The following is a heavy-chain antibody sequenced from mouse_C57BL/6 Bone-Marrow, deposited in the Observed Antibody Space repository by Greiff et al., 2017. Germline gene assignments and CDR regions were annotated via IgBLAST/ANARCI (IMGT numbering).Heavy chain of an antibody. D-gene: IGHD1-1*01. CDR3: ARWGTTVLDY. CDR2: ISGGGGNT. Sequence: KVVESGGGLVKPGGSLKLSCAASGFTFSSYTMSWVRQTPEKRLEWVATISGGGGNTYYPDSVKGRFTISRDNAKNTLYLQMSSLRSEDTALYYCARWGTTVLDYWGQGTTLTVSS. CDR1: GFTFSSYT. J-gene: IGHJ2*01. V-gene: IGHV5-9*04.